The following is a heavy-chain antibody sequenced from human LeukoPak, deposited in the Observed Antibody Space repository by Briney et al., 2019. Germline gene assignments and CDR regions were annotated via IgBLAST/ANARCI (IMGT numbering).Heavy chain of an antibody. D-gene: IGHD5-18*01. CDR3: ARAGYSYGTGYYF. J-gene: IGHJ4*02. CDR2: IYYTGAT. Sequence: ETLSLTCTVSGGSISSYYWSWIRLPPGKGLEWIGYIYYTGATYYNPSLKSRVTISLDTSKNQFSLKLSSVTAADAAVYYCARAGYSYGTGYYFWGQGALVTVSS. CDR1: GGSISSYY. V-gene: IGHV4-59*01.